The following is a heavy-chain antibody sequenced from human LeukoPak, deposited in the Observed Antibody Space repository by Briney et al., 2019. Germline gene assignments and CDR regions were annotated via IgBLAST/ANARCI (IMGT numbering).Heavy chain of an antibody. V-gene: IGHV3-73*01. CDR3: AKEEELPAAIRPYVFDI. CDR2: IRSKADNYAT. CDR1: GFTFSGSA. D-gene: IGHD2-2*01. Sequence: GGSLRLSCAASGFTFSGSAIHWVRQASGKGLEWVGRIRSKADNYATEYAASVKGRFIISRDDSKNTTFLQMNSLRAEDTAVYYCAKEEELPAAIRPYVFDIWGQGTMVTVSS. J-gene: IGHJ3*02.